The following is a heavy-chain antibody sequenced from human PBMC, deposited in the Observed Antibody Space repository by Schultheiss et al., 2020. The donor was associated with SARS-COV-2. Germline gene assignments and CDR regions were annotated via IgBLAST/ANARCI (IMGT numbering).Heavy chain of an antibody. CDR2: ISGNGGST. J-gene: IGHJ6*02. CDR3: ARSGLWFGELSHYYYYGMDV. V-gene: IGHV3-64*04. D-gene: IGHD3-10*01. Sequence: GGSLRLSCSASGFTFSRYGMHWVRQAPGKGLEYVSTISGNGGSTYYADSVKGRFTISRDNSKNTLYLQMNSLRAEDTAVYYCARSGLWFGELSHYYYYGMDVWGQGTTVTVSS. CDR1: GFTFSRYG.